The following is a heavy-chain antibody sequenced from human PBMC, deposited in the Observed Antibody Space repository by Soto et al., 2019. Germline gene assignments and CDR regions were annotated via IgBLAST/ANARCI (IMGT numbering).Heavy chain of an antibody. Sequence: QVQLQQWGAGLLKPSETLSLTCAVYGGSFSGYYWSWIRQPPGKGLEWIGEINHSGSTNYNPSLKSRVTISVDTSKDQFSLKLSSVTAADTAVYYCASHYTLGRGAPFDSWGQGTLVTVSS. D-gene: IGHD3-3*01. J-gene: IGHJ4*02. CDR3: ASHYTLGRGAPFDS. CDR2: INHSGST. CDR1: GGSFSGYY. V-gene: IGHV4-34*01.